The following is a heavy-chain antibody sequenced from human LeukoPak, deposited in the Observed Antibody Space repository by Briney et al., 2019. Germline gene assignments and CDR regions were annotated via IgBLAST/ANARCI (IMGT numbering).Heavy chain of an antibody. V-gene: IGHV3-23*01. Sequence: GGSLRLSCAASGFTFSDYAMHWVRQAPGKGLEWVSAISNNGGYTYYADSVQGRFTISRDNSKSTLCLQMNSLRAEDTAVYYCAKQLGYCSDGSCYFPYWGQGTLVTVSS. CDR1: GFTFSDYA. CDR2: ISNNGGYT. CDR3: AKQLGYCSDGSCYFPY. D-gene: IGHD2-15*01. J-gene: IGHJ4*02.